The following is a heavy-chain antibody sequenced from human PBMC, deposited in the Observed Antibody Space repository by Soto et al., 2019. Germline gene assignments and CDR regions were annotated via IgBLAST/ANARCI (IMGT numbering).Heavy chain of an antibody. D-gene: IGHD3-22*01. J-gene: IGHJ4*02. Sequence: PGGSLRLSCAASGFTFSSYGMLWVRQAPGKGLEWVAVIWYDGSNKYYADSVKGRFTISRDNSKNTLYLQMNSLRAEDTAVYYCARDGAPYYYDSSGYDFFDYWGQGTLVTVSS. CDR2: IWYDGSNK. CDR1: GFTFSSYG. CDR3: ARDGAPYYYDSSGYDFFDY. V-gene: IGHV3-33*01.